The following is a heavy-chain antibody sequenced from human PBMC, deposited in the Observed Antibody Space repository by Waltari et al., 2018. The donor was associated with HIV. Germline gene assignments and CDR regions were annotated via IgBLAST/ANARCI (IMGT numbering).Heavy chain of an antibody. CDR3: ARDYGSGSYYNY. CDR1: GFNFDDYG. V-gene: IGHV3-20*04. J-gene: IGHJ4*02. CDR2: INWNGGSI. D-gene: IGHD3-10*01. Sequence: EVQLVESGGGVVRPGGSLRLSCVASGFNFDDYGMSWVRQAPGKGLEWVSGINWNGGSIGYADSVKGRFSISRDNAKNSLYLQMNSLRAEDTALYYCARDYGSGSYYNYWCQGTLVTVSS.